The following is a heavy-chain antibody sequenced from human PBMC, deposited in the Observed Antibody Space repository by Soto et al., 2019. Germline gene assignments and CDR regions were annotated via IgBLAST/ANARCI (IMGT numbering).Heavy chain of an antibody. D-gene: IGHD3-22*01. CDR2: FIPIFGTT. CDR1: GGTFSSYA. V-gene: IGHV1-69*01. CDR3: TRDRGRRYNDGRGYYYSAY. J-gene: IGHJ4*02. Sequence: QVHLVQSGAEVQKPGSSVKVSCKASGGTFSSYAISWVRQAPGQGLEWMGGFIPIFGTTDYEQKFQGRVTITADESTSTAYLELSSLRSEDTAVYYCTRDRGRRYNDGRGYYYSAYWGQGTLVTVSS.